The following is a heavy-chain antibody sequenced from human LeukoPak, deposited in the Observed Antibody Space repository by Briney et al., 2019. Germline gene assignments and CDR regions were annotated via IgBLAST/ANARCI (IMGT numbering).Heavy chain of an antibody. V-gene: IGHV6-1*01. D-gene: IGHD6-19*01. CDR1: GDSVSSNSVS. Sequence: SQTLSLTCAISGDSVSSNSVSWNWIRQSPSRGLEWLGRTYYRSKWYYDYALSVKNRITVNPDTSKNQFSLQLNSVPPEDTAVYYCARDRPNSSGWTPLDYWGQGTLVTVSS. J-gene: IGHJ4*02. CDR2: TYYRSKWYY. CDR3: ARDRPNSSGWTPLDY.